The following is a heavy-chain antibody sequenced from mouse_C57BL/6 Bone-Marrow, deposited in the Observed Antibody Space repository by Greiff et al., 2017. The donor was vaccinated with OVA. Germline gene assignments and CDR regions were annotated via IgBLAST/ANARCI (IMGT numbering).Heavy chain of an antibody. CDR2: IYPRSGNT. D-gene: IGHD2-3*01. V-gene: IGHV1-81*01. CDR1: GYTFTSYG. CDR3: ADGYPYYYAMDY. Sequence: VQLQQSGAELTRPGASVKLSCKASGYTFTSYGISWVKQRTGQGLEWIGEIYPRSGNTYYNEKFKGKATLTADKSSSTAYMELRSLTSEDSAVYFCADGYPYYYAMDYWGQGTSVTVSS. J-gene: IGHJ4*01.